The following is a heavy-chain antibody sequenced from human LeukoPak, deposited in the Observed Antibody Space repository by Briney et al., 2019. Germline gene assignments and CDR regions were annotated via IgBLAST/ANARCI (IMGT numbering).Heavy chain of an antibody. CDR2: IIPIFGTA. CDR1: GGTFSSYA. J-gene: IGHJ4*02. CDR3: ARAEDHDSSGYYVWGSRGDFDY. Sequence: ASVKVSCKASGGTFSSYAISWVRQAPGQGLEWMGGIIPIFGTANYAQKFQGRVTITTDESTSTAYMELSSLRSEDTAVYYCARAEDHDSSGYYVWGSRGDFDYWGQGTLVTVSS. V-gene: IGHV1-69*05. D-gene: IGHD3-22*01.